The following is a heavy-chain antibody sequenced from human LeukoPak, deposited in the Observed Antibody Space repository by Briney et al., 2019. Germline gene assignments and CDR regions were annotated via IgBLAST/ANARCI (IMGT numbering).Heavy chain of an antibody. CDR2: IRYDGSLK. J-gene: IGHJ4*02. CDR1: GFTFVSHG. Sequence: GGSLRLSCVVSGFTFVSHGMHWVRQAPGKGLEWVSFIRYDGSLKYYADSVKGRFTISRDNAKNSLYLQMNSLRAEDTAFYHCARVHYYDSSAYYPLDYWGRGTLVTVSS. CDR3: ARVHYYDSSAYYPLDY. V-gene: IGHV3-30*02. D-gene: IGHD3-22*01.